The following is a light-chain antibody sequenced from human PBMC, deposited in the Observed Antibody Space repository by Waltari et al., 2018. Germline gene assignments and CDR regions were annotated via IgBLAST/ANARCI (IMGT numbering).Light chain of an antibody. CDR2: EVT. CDR1: SSAVGDYNY. J-gene: IGLJ3*02. Sequence: QSALTQPPSASGSPGQSVTISCTRTSSAVGDYNYVSWYQQHPGQAPKLMIYEVTKPPSGVPDRCAGSKAGNTASMTVSGLQAEDDADYYCSSYAGTNSLLFGGGTKMTVL. V-gene: IGLV2-8*01. CDR3: SSYAGTNSLL.